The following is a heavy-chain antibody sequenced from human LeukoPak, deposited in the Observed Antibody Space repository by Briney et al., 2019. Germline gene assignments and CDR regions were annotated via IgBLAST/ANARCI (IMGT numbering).Heavy chain of an antibody. D-gene: IGHD2-21*01. Sequence: QSGGSLRLSCAASGFTFSSYSINWVRQAPGKGLEWVSYISSSSSTIYQADSVKGRFTISRDNAKNSLYLQMNSLRVEDTAVYYCARESLGGGDDAFDIWGQGTMVTVSS. J-gene: IGHJ3*02. CDR3: ARESLGGGDDAFDI. V-gene: IGHV3-48*01. CDR2: ISSSSSTI. CDR1: GFTFSSYS.